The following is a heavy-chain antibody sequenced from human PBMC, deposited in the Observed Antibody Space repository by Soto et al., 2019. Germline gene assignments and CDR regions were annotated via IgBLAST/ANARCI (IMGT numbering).Heavy chain of an antibody. CDR2: ISYDGTDK. V-gene: IGHV3-30*18. D-gene: IGHD5-18*01. CDR3: VKERYAQLWLEDYGMDV. CDR1: GFTFSSYG. Sequence: QVLLVESGGGVVQPGRSLRLSCAASGFTFSSYGIHWVRQAPGKGLEWVALISYDGTDKYYADSVKGRFTISRDNSKNTLYLQMSSLGPEDTAVYYCVKERYAQLWLEDYGMDVWGQGTTVTV. J-gene: IGHJ6*02.